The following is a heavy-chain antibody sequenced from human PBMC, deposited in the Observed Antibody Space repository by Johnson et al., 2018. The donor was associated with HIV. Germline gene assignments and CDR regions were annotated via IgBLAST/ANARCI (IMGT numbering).Heavy chain of an antibody. CDR2: ISYDGSDK. J-gene: IGHJ3*02. D-gene: IGHD6-13*01. V-gene: IGHV3-30*14. Sequence: QVQLVESGGGVVQPGRSLRLSCAASGFMFSSFAMHWVRQAPGKGLEWVAVISYDGSDKYYADSVKGRFTISRDNSKNTLYLQMNSLRAEDTVVYYCARGLGSSWTGDAFDIWGQGTMVTVST. CDR1: GFMFSSFA. CDR3: ARGLGSSWTGDAFDI.